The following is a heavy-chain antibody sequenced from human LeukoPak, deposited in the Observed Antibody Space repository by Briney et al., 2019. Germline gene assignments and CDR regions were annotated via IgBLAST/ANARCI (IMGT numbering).Heavy chain of an antibody. CDR2: IYYSGST. Sequence: SETLSLTCTVSGGSISSYYWSWIRQPPGKGLEWIGYIYYSGSTNYNPSLKSRVTISVDTSKNQFSLKLSSVTAADTAVYYCARLTGLIYYFDYWGQGTLVTVSS. CDR1: GGSISSYY. J-gene: IGHJ4*02. CDR3: ARLTGLIYYFDY. V-gene: IGHV4-59*08. D-gene: IGHD3-9*01.